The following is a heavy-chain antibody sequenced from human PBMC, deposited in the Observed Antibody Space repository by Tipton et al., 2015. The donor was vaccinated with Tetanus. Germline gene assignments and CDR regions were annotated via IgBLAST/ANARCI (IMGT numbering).Heavy chain of an antibody. Sequence: LRLSCVASGFTFSGSAIHWVRQPPGKRLEWIGFVSSSGNSNYSPSLTGRVSMSLDTSKQQFSLSLTSATAADTAVYYCARGWSECSSWSCSPFDSWGQGTLVTVSS. CDR1: GFTFSGSA. D-gene: IGHD2-2*01. J-gene: IGHJ4*02. CDR3: ARGWSECSSWSCSPFDS. V-gene: IGHV4-4*07. CDR2: VSSSGNS.